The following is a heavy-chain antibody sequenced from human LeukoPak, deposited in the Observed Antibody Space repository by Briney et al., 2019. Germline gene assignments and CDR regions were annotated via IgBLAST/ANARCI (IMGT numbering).Heavy chain of an antibody. CDR1: GFTFSDYY. D-gene: IGHD3-3*01. Sequence: GGSLRLSCAASGFTFSDYYMSWLRQAPGKGLEWVSYISSSGSTIYYADSVKGRFTISRDNAKNSLYLQMNSLRAEDTAVYYCARDPPQLITIFGVVTPPPDYWGQGTLVTVSS. J-gene: IGHJ4*02. CDR2: ISSSGSTI. V-gene: IGHV3-11*01. CDR3: ARDPPQLITIFGVVTPPPDY.